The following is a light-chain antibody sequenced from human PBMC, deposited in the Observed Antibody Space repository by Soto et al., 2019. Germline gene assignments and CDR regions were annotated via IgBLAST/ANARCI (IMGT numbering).Light chain of an antibody. J-gene: IGLJ1*01. CDR3: QSADTSGDFYV. CDR2: KDS. V-gene: IGLV3-25*02. CDR1: ALPKRY. Sequence: SYELTQPPSVSVSPGQTARITCSGDALPKRYAFWYQQKPGQAPVVVIYKDSERPSGIPERFSGSSSGTTVTLTISRVQAEDEADYYCQSADTSGDFYVFGTGTKLTVL.